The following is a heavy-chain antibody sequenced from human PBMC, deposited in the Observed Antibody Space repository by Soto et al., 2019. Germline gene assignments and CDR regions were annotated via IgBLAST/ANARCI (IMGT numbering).Heavy chain of an antibody. CDR2: IYYSGST. Sequence: SETLSLTCTVSGGSISSYYWSWIRQPPGKGLEWIGYIYYSGSTNYNPSLKSRVTISVDTSKNQFSLKLSSVTAADTAVYYCAREMNSGREKTGAVDDPLYYYYYYMDVWGKGTTVTVSS. D-gene: IGHD1-26*01. V-gene: IGHV4-59*01. CDR1: GGSISSYY. J-gene: IGHJ6*03. CDR3: AREMNSGREKTGAVDDPLYYYYYYMDV.